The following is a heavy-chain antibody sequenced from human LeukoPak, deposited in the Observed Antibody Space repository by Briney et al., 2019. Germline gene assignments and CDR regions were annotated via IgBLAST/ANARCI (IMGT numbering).Heavy chain of an antibody. Sequence: SETLSLTCTVSGGSISSSSYYWGWIRQPPGKGLEWIGSIYYSGSTYYNPSLKSRVTISVDTSKNRFSLKLSSVTAADTAVYYCARGRRGYCSSTSCYTLPYYYHYYMDVWGKGTTVTVSS. V-gene: IGHV4-39*01. CDR1: GGSISSSSYY. D-gene: IGHD2-2*02. CDR3: ARGRRGYCSSTSCYTLPYYYHYYMDV. J-gene: IGHJ6*03. CDR2: IYYSGST.